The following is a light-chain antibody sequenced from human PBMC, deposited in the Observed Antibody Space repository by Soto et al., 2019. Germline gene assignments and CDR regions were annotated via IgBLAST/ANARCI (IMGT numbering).Light chain of an antibody. J-gene: IGKJ1*01. CDR1: QSISIW. CDR3: QQYNNYWT. Sequence: DVQMTPSHSTLSGSVRDRVTIPCRASQSISIWLAWYQQKPGKAPKFLIYDASSLESGVPSRFSGSGSATEFTLTISSLQPDDFATYYCQQYNNYWTFGQGPRWIS. CDR2: DAS. V-gene: IGKV1-5*01.